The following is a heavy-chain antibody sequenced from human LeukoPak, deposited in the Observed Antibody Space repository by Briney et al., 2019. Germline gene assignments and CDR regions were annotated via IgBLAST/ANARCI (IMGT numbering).Heavy chain of an antibody. CDR3: ARAIAAASKELMDV. D-gene: IGHD6-13*01. Sequence: PGGSLRLSCAASGFTFSSYAMHWVRQAPGKGLEWVAVISYDGSKKYYADSVKGRFTISRDNSKNTLYLQMNSLRAEDTAVYYCARAIAAASKELMDVWGQGTTVTVSS. CDR1: GFTFSSYA. J-gene: IGHJ6*02. V-gene: IGHV3-30-3*01. CDR2: ISYDGSKK.